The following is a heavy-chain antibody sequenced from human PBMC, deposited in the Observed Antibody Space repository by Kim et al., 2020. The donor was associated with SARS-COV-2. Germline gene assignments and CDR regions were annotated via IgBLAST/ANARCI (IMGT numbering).Heavy chain of an antibody. J-gene: IGHJ4*02. Sequence: GGSLRLSCAASGFTFSSYAMSWVRQAPGKGLEWVSAISGSGGSTYYADSVKGRFTISRDNSKNTLYLQMNSLRAEDTAVYYCATSGDPSLAYYDFWSGYLSPLPDSRRQGTLVTVSS. CDR3: ATSGDPSLAYYDFWSGYLSPLPDS. CDR1: GFTFSSYA. CDR2: ISGSGGST. V-gene: IGHV3-23*01. D-gene: IGHD3-3*01.